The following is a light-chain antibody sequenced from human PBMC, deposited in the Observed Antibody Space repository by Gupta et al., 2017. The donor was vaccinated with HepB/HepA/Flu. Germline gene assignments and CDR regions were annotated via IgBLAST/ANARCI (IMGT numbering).Light chain of an antibody. CDR1: QSISNF. CDR2: AAS. V-gene: IGKV1-39*01. CDR3: QQRDRTPRT. J-gene: IGKJ1*01. Sequence: DIQMTQSPSSLSAFVGDRVTIACRASQSISNFLNWYQQRPGKAPNLLIYAASSLQSGVPSRFSGSGSGTDFILTISRLQPEDFATYYCQQRDRTPRTFGQGTMVEIK.